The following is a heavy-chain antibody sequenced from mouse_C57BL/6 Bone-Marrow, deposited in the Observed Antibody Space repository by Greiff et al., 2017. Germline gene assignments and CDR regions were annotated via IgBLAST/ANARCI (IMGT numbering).Heavy chain of an antibody. CDR2: IYPRSGNT. J-gene: IGHJ2*01. Sequence: VQLQEPGAELVRPGASVKLSCKASGYTFTSYGISWVKQRPGQGLEWIGEIYPRSGNTYYNEKLKGKATLTVDKSSSTAYMELSSLTSEDSAVYFCERGSYDGYWGQGTTLTVSS. CDR1: GYTFTSYG. D-gene: IGHD2-12*01. V-gene: IGHV1-81*01. CDR3: ERGSYDGY.